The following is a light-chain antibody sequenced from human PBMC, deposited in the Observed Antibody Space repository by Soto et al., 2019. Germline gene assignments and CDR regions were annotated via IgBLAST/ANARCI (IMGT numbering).Light chain of an antibody. Sequence: QSVLTQPPSASCTPGQRVTISCSGSSSNIGSNYVYWYQQLPGTAPKLLIYRNNQRPSGVPDRFSGSKSGTSASLAISGLRSEDEADYYCAAWDDSLSGVFGGGTQLTVL. CDR1: SSNIGSNY. CDR3: AAWDDSLSGV. V-gene: IGLV1-47*01. J-gene: IGLJ2*01. CDR2: RNN.